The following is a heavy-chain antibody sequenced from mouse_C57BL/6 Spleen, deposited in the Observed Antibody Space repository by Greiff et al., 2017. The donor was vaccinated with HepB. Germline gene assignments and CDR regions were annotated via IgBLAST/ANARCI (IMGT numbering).Heavy chain of an antibody. V-gene: IGHV5-4*03. J-gene: IGHJ3*01. D-gene: IGHD3-2*02. Sequence: EVMLVESGGGLVKPGGSLKLSCAASGFTFSSYAMSWVRQTPEKRLEWVATISDGGSYTYYPDNVKGRFTISRDNAKNNLYLQMSHLKSEDTAMYYCASPTAQATPFAYWGQGTLVTVSA. CDR3: ASPTAQATPFAY. CDR2: ISDGGSYT. CDR1: GFTFSSYA.